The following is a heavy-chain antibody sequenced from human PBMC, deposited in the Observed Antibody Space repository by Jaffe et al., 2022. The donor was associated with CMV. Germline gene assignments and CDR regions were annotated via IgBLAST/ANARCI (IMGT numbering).Heavy chain of an antibody. V-gene: IGHV4-39*01. J-gene: IGHJ4*02. CDR1: GGSISSSSYY. D-gene: IGHD3-22*01. CDR2: IYYSGST. CDR3: ARHGRYYDSSGYYFDY. Sequence: QLQLQESGPGLVKPSETLSLTCTVSGGSISSSSYYWGWIRQPPGKGLEWIGSIYYSGSTYYNPSLKSRVTISVDTSKNQFSLKLSSVTAADTAVYYCARHGRYYDSSGYYFDYWGQGTLVTVSS.